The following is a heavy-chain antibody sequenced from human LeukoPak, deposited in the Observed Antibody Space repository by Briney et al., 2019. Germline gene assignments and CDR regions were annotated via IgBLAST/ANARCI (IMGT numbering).Heavy chain of an antibody. CDR1: GGSISSYY. CDR3: ARHQWWIDY. D-gene: IGHD2-15*01. V-gene: IGHV4-59*08. J-gene: IGHJ4*02. Sequence: SETLSLTCTGSGGSISSYYWSWIWQPPGKGLEWIGYIYYSGSTNYNPSLKSRVTISVDTSKNRFSLKLSSVTAADTAVYYCARHQWWIDYWGQGTLVTVSS. CDR2: IYYSGST.